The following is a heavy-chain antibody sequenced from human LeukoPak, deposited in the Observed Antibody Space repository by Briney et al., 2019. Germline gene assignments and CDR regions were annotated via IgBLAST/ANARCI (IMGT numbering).Heavy chain of an antibody. D-gene: IGHD3-22*01. CDR3: ARVGTRYYYENDAFDI. CDR2: IIPIFGTA. CDR1: GGTFSSYA. V-gene: IGHV1-69*13. J-gene: IGHJ3*02. Sequence: ASVKVSCKASGGTFSSYATSWVRQAPGQGLEWMGGIIPIFGTANYAQKFQGRVTITADESTSTAYMELSSLRSEDTAVYYCARVGTRYYYENDAFDIWGQGTMVTVSS.